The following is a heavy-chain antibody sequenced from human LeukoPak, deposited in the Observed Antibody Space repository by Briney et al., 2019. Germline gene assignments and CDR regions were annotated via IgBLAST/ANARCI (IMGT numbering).Heavy chain of an antibody. CDR1: GYTLTELS. V-gene: IGHV1-24*01. Sequence: ASVKVSCKVSGYTLTELSMHWVRQAPGKGLEWMGGFDPEDGETIYAQKFQGRVTITTDESTSTAYMELSSLRSEDTAVYYCARGGTGTSTYDAFDIWGQGTMVTVSS. CDR2: FDPEDGET. D-gene: IGHD1-1*01. CDR3: ARGGTGTSTYDAFDI. J-gene: IGHJ3*02.